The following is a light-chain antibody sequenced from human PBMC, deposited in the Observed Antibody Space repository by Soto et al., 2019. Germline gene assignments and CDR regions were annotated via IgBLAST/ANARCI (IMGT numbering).Light chain of an antibody. CDR1: QSVSSY. Sequence: EIVLTQSPATLSLSPGERATLSCRASQSVSSYLAWYQQKPGQAPRLLIYDASNRATVIPARFSGSGSGTYFTLTISSLEPEDFAVYYCQQRSNWRTFGQGTKLEIK. CDR2: DAS. J-gene: IGKJ2*01. CDR3: QQRSNWRT. V-gene: IGKV3-11*01.